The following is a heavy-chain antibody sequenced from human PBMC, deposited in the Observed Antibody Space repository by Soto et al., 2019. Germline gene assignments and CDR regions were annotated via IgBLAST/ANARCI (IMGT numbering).Heavy chain of an antibody. Sequence: QVQLQESGPGLVKPSQTLSLTCTVSGGSISSGGYYWSWIRQHPGKGLEWIGYIYYSGSTYYNPSLKSRVTISVDTSKNHFSLRLSSVTAADTAVYYCARGVLSSSPLAFDYWGQGTLVTVSS. CDR3: ARGVLSSSPLAFDY. V-gene: IGHV4-31*03. D-gene: IGHD6-6*01. J-gene: IGHJ4*02. CDR1: GGSISSGGYY. CDR2: IYYSGST.